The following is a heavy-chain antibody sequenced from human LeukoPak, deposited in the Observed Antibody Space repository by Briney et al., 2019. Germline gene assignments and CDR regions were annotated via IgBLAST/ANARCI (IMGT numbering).Heavy chain of an antibody. CDR2: IRSTPDGGAT. CDR3: ATDLHFGYCTATSCANY. CDR1: GFTSISSW. Sequence: GGSLRLSCAASGFTSISSWMTSGPQAPGRGLEWVGRIRSTPDGGATDYAAPVKGTFTISRDDSKNTLYLQMSSLRTEDTAVYYCATDLHFGYCTATSCANYWGQGTLVTVSS. J-gene: IGHJ4*02. V-gene: IGHV3-15*01. D-gene: IGHD2-2*03.